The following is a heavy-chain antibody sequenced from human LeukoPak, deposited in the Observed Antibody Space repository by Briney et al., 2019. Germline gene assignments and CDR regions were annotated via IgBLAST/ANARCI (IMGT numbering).Heavy chain of an antibody. Sequence: PGGSLRLSCAASGFPFSTYIMNWVRQTPGKGLEWVSSIGTSTSYIYYADSVKGRFTISRDNAKNSLYLQMSSLRVEDTAVYYCAREDGSGWSGSYYMDAWGKGTTVTVSS. J-gene: IGHJ6*03. V-gene: IGHV3-21*01. CDR2: IGTSTSYI. CDR1: GFPFSTYI. D-gene: IGHD6-19*01. CDR3: AREDGSGWSGSYYMDA.